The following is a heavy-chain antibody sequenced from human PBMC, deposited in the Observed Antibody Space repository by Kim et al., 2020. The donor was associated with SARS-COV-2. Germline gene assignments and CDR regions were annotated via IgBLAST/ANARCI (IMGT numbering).Heavy chain of an antibody. V-gene: IGHV1-46*01. CDR2: INPSGGST. D-gene: IGHD4-17*01. CDR1: GYTFTSYY. J-gene: IGHJ6*02. Sequence: ASVKVSCKASGYTFTSYYMHWVRQAPGQGLEWMGIINPSGGSTSYAQKFPGRVTMTRDTSTSTAYLELSSLRSEDTAVYYCSRDFTTVTTFDYYYGMDVWGQGTTVTVSS. CDR3: SRDFTTVTTFDYYYGMDV.